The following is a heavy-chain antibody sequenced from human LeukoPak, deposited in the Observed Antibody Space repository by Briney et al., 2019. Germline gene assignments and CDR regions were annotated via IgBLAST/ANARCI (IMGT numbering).Heavy chain of an antibody. CDR2: IIPIFGTA. J-gene: IGHJ4*02. D-gene: IGHD3-10*01. CDR1: GGTFSSFA. Sequence: SVKVSCKASGGTFSSFAISWVRQAPGQGLECMGGIIPIFGTANYAQKFQGRVTMTRDTSISTAYMELSRLRSDDTAVYYCARVSGYYYGSGSYGGFDYWGQGTLVTVSS. V-gene: IGHV1-69*05. CDR3: ARVSGYYYGSGSYGGFDY.